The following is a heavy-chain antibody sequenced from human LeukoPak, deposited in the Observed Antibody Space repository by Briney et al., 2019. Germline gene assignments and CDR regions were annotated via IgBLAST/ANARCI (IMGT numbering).Heavy chain of an antibody. Sequence: GGSLRLSCTASGFTFDDYAMHWVRQAPGKGLEWVSGISWTSGNIGYADSVEGRFTVSRDTAKNSLYLQMNSLRAEDTALYYCAKTRGPKRYEDFDYWGQGTLVTVSS. CDR2: ISWTSGNI. CDR3: AKTRGPKRYEDFDY. J-gene: IGHJ4*02. CDR1: GFTFDDYA. V-gene: IGHV3-9*01. D-gene: IGHD3-9*01.